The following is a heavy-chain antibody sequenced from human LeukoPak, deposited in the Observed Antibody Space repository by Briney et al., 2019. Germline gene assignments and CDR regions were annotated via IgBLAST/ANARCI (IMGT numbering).Heavy chain of an antibody. CDR3: ATETTYDILTGYYGNWFDP. CDR2: FDPEDGET. Sequence: GASVKVSCKVSGYTLTELSMHWVRQAPGKRLEWMGGFDPEDGETIYAQKFQGRVTMTEDTSTNTAYMELSTLRSEDTAVYYCATETTYDILTGYYGNWFDPWGQGTLVTVSS. J-gene: IGHJ5*02. CDR1: GYTLTELS. D-gene: IGHD3-9*01. V-gene: IGHV1-24*01.